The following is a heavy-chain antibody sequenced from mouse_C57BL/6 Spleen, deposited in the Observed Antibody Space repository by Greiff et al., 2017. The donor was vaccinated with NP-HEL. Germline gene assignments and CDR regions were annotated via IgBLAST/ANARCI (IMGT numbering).Heavy chain of an antibody. CDR3: ARKDYGSSSSFAY. CDR1: GYTFTTYP. D-gene: IGHD1-1*01. CDR2: FHPYNDDT. J-gene: IGHJ3*01. V-gene: IGHV1-47*01. Sequence: VQVVESGAELVKPGASVKMSCKASGYTFTTYPIEWMKQNHGKSLEWIGNFHPYNDDTKYNEKFKGKATLTVEKSSSTVYLELSRLTSDDSAVYYCARKDYGSSSSFAYWGQGTLVTVSA.